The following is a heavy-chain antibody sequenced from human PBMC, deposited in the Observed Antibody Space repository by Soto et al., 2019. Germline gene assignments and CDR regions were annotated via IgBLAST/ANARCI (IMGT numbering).Heavy chain of an antibody. CDR1: GGSISSYY. V-gene: IGHV4-59*01. D-gene: IGHD3-10*01. Sequence: QVQLQESGPGLVKPSETLSLTCTVSGGSISSYYWSWIRQPPGKGLEWIGYIYYSGSTNYNPSLKSRVTISVDTSKNPFSLKLTSVPAADTAVYYCARRYGSAFDFWGQGTMVTVSS. CDR2: IYYSGST. CDR3: ARRYGSAFDF. J-gene: IGHJ3*01.